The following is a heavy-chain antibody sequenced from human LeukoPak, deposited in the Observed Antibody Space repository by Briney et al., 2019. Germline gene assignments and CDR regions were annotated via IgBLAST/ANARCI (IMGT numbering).Heavy chain of an antibody. J-gene: IGHJ3*02. Sequence: ETLSLTCAVYGGSFSGYYWSWVRQAPGKGLEWVANIKKDGSEKYYVDSVKGRFTVSRDNAKTSLYLQMNSLRAEDTAVYYCARDDYNWNVDAFHIWGQGTMVTVSS. CDR3: ARDDYNWNVDAFHI. CDR1: GGSFSGYY. D-gene: IGHD1-1*01. CDR2: IKKDGSEK. V-gene: IGHV3-7*01.